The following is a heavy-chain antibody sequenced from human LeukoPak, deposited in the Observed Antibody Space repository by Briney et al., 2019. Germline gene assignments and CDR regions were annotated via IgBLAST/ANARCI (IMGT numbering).Heavy chain of an antibody. CDR1: GGTFSSYA. D-gene: IGHD6-6*01. V-gene: IGHV1-69*04. J-gene: IGHJ6*03. CDR2: IIPILGIA. CDR3: ARVNRSFQYAKYSSSSGYYYYMDV. Sequence: REASVKVSCKASGGTFSSYAISWVRQAPGQGLEWMGRIIPILGIANYAQKFQGRVTITADKSTSTAYMELSSLRSEDTAVYYCARVNRSFQYAKYSSSSGYYYYMDVWGKGTTVAVSS.